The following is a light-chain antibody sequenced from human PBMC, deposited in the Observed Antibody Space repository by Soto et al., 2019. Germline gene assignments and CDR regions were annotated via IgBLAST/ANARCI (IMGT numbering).Light chain of an antibody. J-gene: IGLJ1*01. Sequence: SYELTQPPSVSVSPGQTASITCSGEKLGDKFAWWYQQKPGQSPVLVISQDNKRPSGIPERFSGSNSGNTATLTISGTQAMDEADYYCQAWDSNNNYVFGSGTKVT. CDR2: QDN. CDR3: QAWDSNNNYV. CDR1: KLGDKF. V-gene: IGLV3-1*01.